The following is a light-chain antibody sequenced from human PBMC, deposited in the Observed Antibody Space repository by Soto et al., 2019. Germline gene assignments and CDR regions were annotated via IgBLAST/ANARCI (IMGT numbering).Light chain of an antibody. CDR1: QSLLHRNGYSY. CDR3: MLSAHLPWT. V-gene: IGKV2-28*01. J-gene: IGKJ1*01. CDR2: TIS. Sequence: DLVMSQSPLALSSTPREPASISCRSSQSLLHRNGYSYLDWYLQKPGQSPQLLIYTISDRASGVPDRFSGSGSGTDFTLKISGLEAEDVGVYCCMLSAHLPWTFGPGAKVDI.